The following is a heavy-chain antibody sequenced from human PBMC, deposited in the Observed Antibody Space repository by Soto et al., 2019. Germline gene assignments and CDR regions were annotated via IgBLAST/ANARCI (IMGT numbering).Heavy chain of an antibody. CDR3: ARAAY. Sequence: EVQLVESGGGLVKPGGSLRLSCVASGFTFSRYSINWFRQAPGKGLEWVSSISSGGNTKSYANSVKGRFTISRDNAKNSLYLEMNSLRPEDTAVYYCARAAYWGQGTLVTVSS. CDR2: ISSGGNTK. CDR1: GFTFSRYS. V-gene: IGHV3-21*06. J-gene: IGHJ4*02.